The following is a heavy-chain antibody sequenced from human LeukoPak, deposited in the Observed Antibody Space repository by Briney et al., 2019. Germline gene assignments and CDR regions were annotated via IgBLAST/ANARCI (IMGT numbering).Heavy chain of an antibody. CDR1: GGSISSYY. D-gene: IGHD6-19*01. CDR3: ARDLGSGWSFGMDV. V-gene: IGHV4-59*01. CDR2: IYYSGST. J-gene: IGHJ6*02. Sequence: SETLSLTCTVSGGSISSYYWSWIRQPPGKGLEWIGYIYYSGSTNYNPSLKSRVTISVDTSKNQFSLKPSSVTAADTAVYYCARDLGSGWSFGMDVWGQGTTVTVSS.